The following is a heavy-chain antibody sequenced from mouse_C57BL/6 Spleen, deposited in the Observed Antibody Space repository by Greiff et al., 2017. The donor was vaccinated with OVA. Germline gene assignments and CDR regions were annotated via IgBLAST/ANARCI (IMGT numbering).Heavy chain of an antibody. V-gene: IGHV1-80*01. CDR2: IYPGDGDT. J-gene: IGHJ4*01. Sequence: QVQLQQSGAELVKPGASVKISCKASGYAFSSYWMNWVKQRPGKGLEWIGQIYPGDGDTNYNGKFKGKATLTAHKSSSTAYLQLSSLTSEDSGVYFCARSGVAYAMDYWGQGTSVTVSS. CDR3: ARSGVAYAMDY. D-gene: IGHD1-1*02. CDR1: GYAFSSYW.